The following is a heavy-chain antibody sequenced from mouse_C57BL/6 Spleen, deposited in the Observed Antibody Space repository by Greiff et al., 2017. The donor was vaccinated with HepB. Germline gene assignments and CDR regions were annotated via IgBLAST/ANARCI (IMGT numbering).Heavy chain of an antibody. J-gene: IGHJ2*01. CDR1: GYTFTSYG. CDR2: IYPRSGNT. D-gene: IGHD3-3*01. V-gene: IGHV1-81*01. Sequence: QVQLQQSGAELARPGASVKLSCKASGYTFTSYGISWVKQRTGQGLEWIGEIYPRSGNTYYNEKFKGKATLTADKSSSTAYMELRSLTSEDSAVYFCAREGWDNYWGQGTTRTVAS. CDR3: AREGWDNY.